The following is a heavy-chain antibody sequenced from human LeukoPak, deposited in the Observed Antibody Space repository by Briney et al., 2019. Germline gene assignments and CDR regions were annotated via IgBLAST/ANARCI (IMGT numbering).Heavy chain of an antibody. CDR2: MNPNSGNT. CDR1: GYTFTGYY. CDR3: ARIVRWFGDTFDP. D-gene: IGHD3-10*01. V-gene: IGHV1-8*02. J-gene: IGHJ5*02. Sequence: ASVKVSCKASGYTFTGYYMHWVRQAPGQGLEWMGWMNPNSGNTGYAQKFQGRVTMTRNTSISTAYMELSCLRSEDTAVYYCARIVRWFGDTFDPWGQGTLVTVSS.